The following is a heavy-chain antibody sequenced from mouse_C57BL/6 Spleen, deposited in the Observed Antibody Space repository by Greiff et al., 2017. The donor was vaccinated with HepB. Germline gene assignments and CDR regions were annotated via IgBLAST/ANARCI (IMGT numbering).Heavy chain of an antibody. D-gene: IGHD1-1*01. CDR1: GYTFTSYW. J-gene: IGHJ1*03. CDR2: IDPSDSYT. Sequence: QVQLQQPGAELVKPGASVKLSCKASGYTFTSYWMQWVKQRPGQGLEWIGEIDPSDSYTNYNQKFKGKATVTVDTSSSTAYMQLSSLTSEDSAVYYCARSTTVVDSYWYFDVWGTGTTVTVSS. CDR3: ARSTTVVDSYWYFDV. V-gene: IGHV1-50*01.